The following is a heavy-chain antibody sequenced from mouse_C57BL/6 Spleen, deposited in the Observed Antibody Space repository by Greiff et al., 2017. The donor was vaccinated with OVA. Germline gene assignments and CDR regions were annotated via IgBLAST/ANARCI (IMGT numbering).Heavy chain of an antibody. CDR1: GFTFSDYG. CDR2: ISSGSSTI. CDR3: ASPGRDYAMDY. Sequence: EVQVVESGGGLVKPGGSLKLSCAASGFTFSDYGMHWVRQAPEKGLEWVAYISSGSSTIYYADTVKGRFTISRDNAKNTLFLQMTSLRSEDTAMYYCASPGRDYAMDYWGQGTSVTVSS. V-gene: IGHV5-17*01. J-gene: IGHJ4*01. D-gene: IGHD3-3*01.